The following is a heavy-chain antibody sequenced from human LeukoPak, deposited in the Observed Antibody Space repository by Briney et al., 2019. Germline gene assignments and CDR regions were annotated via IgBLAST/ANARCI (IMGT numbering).Heavy chain of an antibody. D-gene: IGHD6-19*01. CDR3: GRAPRYSSGWFDY. V-gene: IGHV3-48*02. CDR1: GFTFSSYS. CDR2: ISSSSSTI. J-gene: IGHJ5*01. Sequence: GGSLRLSCAASGFTFSSYSMNWVRQAPGKGLEWVSYISSSSSTIYYADSVKGRFTISRDNAKNSLYLQMNSLRDEDTAVYYCGRAPRYSSGWFDYWGQGTLVTVSS.